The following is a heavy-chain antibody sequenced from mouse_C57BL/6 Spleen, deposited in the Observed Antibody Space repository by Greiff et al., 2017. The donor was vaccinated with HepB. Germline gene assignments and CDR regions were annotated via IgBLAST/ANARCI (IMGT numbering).Heavy chain of an antibody. CDR2: INPSNGGT. CDR3: ARSDPIIITTGPGYAMDY. J-gene: IGHJ4*01. CDR1: GYTFTSYW. V-gene: IGHV1-53*01. Sequence: QVQLQQPGTELVKPGASVKLSCKASGYTFTSYWMHWVKQRPGQGLEWIGNINPSNGGTNYNEKFKSKATLTVDKSSSTAYMQLSSLTSEDSAVYYCARSDPIIITTGPGYAMDYWGQGTSVTVSS. D-gene: IGHD1-1*01.